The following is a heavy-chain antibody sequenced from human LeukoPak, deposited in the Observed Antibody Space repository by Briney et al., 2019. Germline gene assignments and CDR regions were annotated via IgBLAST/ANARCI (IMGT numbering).Heavy chain of an antibody. CDR1: GGSISSHY. D-gene: IGHD2-2*01. CDR3: ARRYCSSTSCQRGYFDY. CDR2: IYYSGST. J-gene: IGHJ4*02. V-gene: IGHV4-59*11. Sequence: SSETPSLTCTVSGGSISSHYWSWIRQPPGKGLEWIGYIYYSGSTNYNPSLKSRVTISVDTSKNQFSLKLSSVTAADTAVYYCARRYCSSTSCQRGYFDYWGQGTLVTVSS.